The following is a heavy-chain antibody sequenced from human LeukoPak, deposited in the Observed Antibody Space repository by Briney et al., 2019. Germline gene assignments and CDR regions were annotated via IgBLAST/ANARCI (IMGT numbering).Heavy chain of an antibody. CDR1: GFTFSSYA. CDR2: ISYDGSNK. J-gene: IGHJ4*02. Sequence: GRSLRLSCAASGFTFSSYAMHWVRQAPGKGLEWVAVISYDGSNKYYADSVKGRFTISRDNSKNTLYLQMNSLRAEDTAVYYCARDSNAQYDYSNHYYFDYWGQGTLVTVSS. CDR3: ARDSNAQYDYSNHYYFDY. V-gene: IGHV3-30-3*01. D-gene: IGHD4-11*01.